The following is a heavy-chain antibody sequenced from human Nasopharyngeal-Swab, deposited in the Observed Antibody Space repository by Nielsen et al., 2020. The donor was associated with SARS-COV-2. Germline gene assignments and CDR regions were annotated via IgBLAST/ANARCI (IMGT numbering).Heavy chain of an antibody. D-gene: IGHD3-10*01. J-gene: IGHJ3*02. CDR3: ARRPPGIGPRAFDI. Sequence: WIRQPPGKGLEWIGSIYYSGSTYYNPSLKSRGTISVDTSKNQFSLKLSSVPAADTAVYYCARRPPGIGPRAFDIWGQGTMVTVSS. V-gene: IGHV4-39*01. CDR2: IYYSGST.